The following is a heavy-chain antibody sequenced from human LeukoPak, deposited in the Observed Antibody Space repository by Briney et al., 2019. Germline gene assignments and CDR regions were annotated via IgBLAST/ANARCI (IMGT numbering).Heavy chain of an antibody. CDR2: IKQDGSKK. V-gene: IGHV3-7*04. CDR3: TRVGYIDEGIDY. J-gene: IGHJ4*02. D-gene: IGHD5-24*01. Sequence: GGSLRLSCAASGFTFSDYSMNWVRQAPGKGLEWVANIKQDGSKKSYVDSVKGRFTISRDNAKNSLYLQMNSLRAEDTAIYYCTRVGYIDEGIDYWGQGTLVTVSS. CDR1: GFTFSDYS.